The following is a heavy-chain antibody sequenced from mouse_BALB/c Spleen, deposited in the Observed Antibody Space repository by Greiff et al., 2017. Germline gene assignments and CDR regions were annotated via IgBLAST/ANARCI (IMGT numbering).Heavy chain of an antibody. D-gene: IGHD2-12*01. CDR3: SRAYRYDEAWFAY. CDR1: GFSLSRHS. V-gene: IGHV2-6-4*01. CDR2: IWGGGTT. J-gene: IGHJ3*01. Sequence: VQVVESGPGLVAPSQSLSITCTVAGFSLSRHSVHWVRQPPGKGLEWLGMIWGGGTTDYYSALKSRLSISKDNSKSQVFLKMNSLQTDDTAIYYCSRAYRYDEAWFAYWGQGTLVTVSA.